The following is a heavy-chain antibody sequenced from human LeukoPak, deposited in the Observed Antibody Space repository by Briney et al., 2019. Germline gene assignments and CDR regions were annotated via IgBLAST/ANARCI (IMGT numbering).Heavy chain of an antibody. CDR2: IWYDGSNK. D-gene: IGHD7-27*01. Sequence: PGGSLRLSCAASGFTFSSYGMHWVRQAPGKGLEWVAVIWYDGSNKYYADSVKGRFTISRDNSKNTLYLQMNSLRAEDTAVYYCARALTGDYYFDYWGRGTLVTVSS. V-gene: IGHV3-33*01. CDR3: ARALTGDYYFDY. CDR1: GFTFSSYG. J-gene: IGHJ4*02.